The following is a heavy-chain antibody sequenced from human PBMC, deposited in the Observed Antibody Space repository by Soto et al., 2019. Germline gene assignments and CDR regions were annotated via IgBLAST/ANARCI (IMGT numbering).Heavy chain of an antibody. D-gene: IGHD4-17*01. CDR1: RDSVSINTAA. CDR3: AREGDYGHAFDI. CDR2: TYYRSKWYN. J-gene: IGHJ3*02. V-gene: IGHV6-1*01. Sequence: SQTPSLTFAISRDSVSINTAAWNWIRQSPSRGLEWLGRTYYRSKWYNDYAVSVKSRITINPDTSKNQFSLQLNSVTPEDTAVYYCAREGDYGHAFDIWGQGTMVTVSS.